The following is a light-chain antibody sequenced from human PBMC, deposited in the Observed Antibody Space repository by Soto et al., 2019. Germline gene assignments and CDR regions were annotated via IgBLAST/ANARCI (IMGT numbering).Light chain of an antibody. CDR3: QSYDSSLSGGV. V-gene: IGLV1-40*01. CDR2: GNS. CDR1: SSNIGAGYA. Sequence: QPVLTQPPSVSGAPGQRVTISCTGSSSNIGAGYAVHWYQHVPGTAPKLLIYGNSNRPSGVPDRFSGSKSGTSASLAITGLQAEDEGDYYCQSYDSSLSGGVFGTGTKVTVL. J-gene: IGLJ1*01.